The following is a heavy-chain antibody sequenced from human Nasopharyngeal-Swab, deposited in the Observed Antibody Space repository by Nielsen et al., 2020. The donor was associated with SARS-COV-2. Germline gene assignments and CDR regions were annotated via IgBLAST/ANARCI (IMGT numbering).Heavy chain of an antibody. CDR2: MNPNSGNT. J-gene: IGHJ6*02. Sequence: ASVKVSCKASGYTFTSYDINWVRQATGQGLEWMGWMNPNSGNTGYAQKFQGRVTMTRNTSISTAYMELSSLRSEDTAVYYCARDRGAAMAGRGWIGGVYYYGMDVWGRGTTVTVSS. V-gene: IGHV1-8*01. D-gene: IGHD5-18*01. CDR3: ARDRGAAMAGRGWIGGVYYYGMDV. CDR1: GYTFTSYD.